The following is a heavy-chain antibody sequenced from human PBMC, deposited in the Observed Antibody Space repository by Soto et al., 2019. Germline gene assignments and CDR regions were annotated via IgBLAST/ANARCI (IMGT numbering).Heavy chain of an antibody. V-gene: IGHV1-69*01. J-gene: IGHJ5*02. D-gene: IGHD6-13*01. Sequence: QVQLVQSGAEVKKPGSSVKVSCKASGGTFSSYAISWVRQAPGQGLEWMGGIIPIFGTANYAQKFQGRVTITADESMSTAYMELSSLRSEDTAVYYCARENSSSWYGGNWFDPWGQGTLVTVSS. CDR1: GGTFSSYA. CDR3: ARENSSSWYGGNWFDP. CDR2: IIPIFGTA.